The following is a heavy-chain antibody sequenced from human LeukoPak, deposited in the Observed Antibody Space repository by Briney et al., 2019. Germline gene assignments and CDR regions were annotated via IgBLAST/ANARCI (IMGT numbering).Heavy chain of an antibody. CDR3: AREPGYSSGWYYFDY. D-gene: IGHD6-19*01. V-gene: IGHV1-69*05. CDR1: GGTFSSYA. J-gene: IGHJ4*02. CDR2: IIPIFGTA. Sequence: SVKVSCKASGGTFSSYAISWARQAPGQGLEWMGRIIPIFGTANYAQKFQGRVTIATDESTSTAYMELSSLRSEDTAVYYCAREPGYSSGWYYFDYWGQGTLVTVSS.